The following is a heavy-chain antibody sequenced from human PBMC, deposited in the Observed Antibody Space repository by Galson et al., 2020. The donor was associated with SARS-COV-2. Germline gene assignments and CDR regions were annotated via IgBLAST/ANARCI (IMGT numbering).Heavy chain of an antibody. CDR3: ASEPWGGGAS. D-gene: IGHD7-27*01. J-gene: IGHJ5*02. CDR2: INPNSGDT. Sequence: ASVKVSCKASGYTFSGHYMHWVRLAPGQGLEWMGRINPNSGDTDVAQKFQGRVTMTTDTSLTTAYMELSRLTSDDTAFYYCASEPWGGGASWGPGTQVTVSS. V-gene: IGHV1-2*06. CDR1: GYTFSGHY.